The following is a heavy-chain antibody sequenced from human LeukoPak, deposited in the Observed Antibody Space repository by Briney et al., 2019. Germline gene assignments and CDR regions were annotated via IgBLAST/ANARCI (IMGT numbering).Heavy chain of an antibody. CDR2: IKHDGSQK. CDR1: GFTFSRYW. CDR3: ARDGMGGIKAFDI. V-gene: IGHV3-7*05. D-gene: IGHD3-10*01. J-gene: IGHJ3*02. Sequence: PGGSLRLSCAASGFTFSRYWTSWVRQAPGRGLEWVANIKHDGSQKYYVDSVKGRITISRDNAKNSLYLQMTSLRAEDTAVYYCARDGMGGIKAFDIWGQGTMVTVSS.